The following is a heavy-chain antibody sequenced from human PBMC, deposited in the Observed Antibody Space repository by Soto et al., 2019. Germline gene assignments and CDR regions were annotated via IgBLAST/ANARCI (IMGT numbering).Heavy chain of an antibody. Sequence: QVHLVQSGAEVKKPGASVKVSCKGSGYGFTTYGITWVRQAPGQGLEWMAWISAHNGNTSYAQKLQGRVTVTRDTSPSTANMELRSLRSDDTALYYCARGRYGDYWGQGAVVTVSS. V-gene: IGHV1-18*01. CDR2: ISAHNGNT. D-gene: IGHD1-1*01. CDR3: ARGRYGDY. CDR1: GYGFTTYG. J-gene: IGHJ4*02.